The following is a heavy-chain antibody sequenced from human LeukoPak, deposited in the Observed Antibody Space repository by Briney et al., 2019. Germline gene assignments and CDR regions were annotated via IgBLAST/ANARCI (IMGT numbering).Heavy chain of an antibody. Sequence: PGGSLRLSCAASGFTFDDYAMHWVRQAPGKGLEWVSGISWNSGSIGYADSVKGRFTISRDNAKNSLYLQMNSLRAEDTALYYCAKDMDDTPPAGFDYWGQGTLVTVSS. J-gene: IGHJ4*02. CDR3: AKDMDDTPPAGFDY. V-gene: IGHV3-9*01. CDR2: ISWNSGSI. CDR1: GFTFDDYA. D-gene: IGHD3-9*01.